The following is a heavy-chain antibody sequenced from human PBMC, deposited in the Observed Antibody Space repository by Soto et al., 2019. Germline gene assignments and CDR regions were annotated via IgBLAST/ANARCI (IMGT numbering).Heavy chain of an antibody. J-gene: IGHJ6*02. CDR2: IIPIFGTA. Sequence: GASVKVSCKASGGTFSSYAISWVRQAPGQGLEWMGGIIPIFGTANYAQKFQGRVTITADESTSTAYMELSSLRSEDTAVYYCARSYSNYLFYYGMDVWGQGTTVTVPS. CDR3: ARSYSNYLFYYGMDV. V-gene: IGHV1-69*13. CDR1: GGTFSSYA. D-gene: IGHD4-4*01.